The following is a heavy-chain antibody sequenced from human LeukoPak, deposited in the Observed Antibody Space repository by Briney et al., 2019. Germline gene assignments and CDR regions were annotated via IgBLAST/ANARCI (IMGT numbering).Heavy chain of an antibody. CDR2: ISSSGTIT. V-gene: IGHV3-48*04. CDR1: GFTFNTYS. CDR3: ARYHYGDLYFDY. J-gene: IGHJ4*02. D-gene: IGHD4-17*01. Sequence: GGSLRLSCAASGFTFNTYSMSWVRQAPGKGLEWVSSISSSGTITYYADSLKGRFTISRDNAMNSLFLQMSSLRAEDTAVYYCARYHYGDLYFDYWGQGTLATVST.